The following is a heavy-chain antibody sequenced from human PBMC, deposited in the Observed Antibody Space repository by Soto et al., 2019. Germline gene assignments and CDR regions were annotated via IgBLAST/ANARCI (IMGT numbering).Heavy chain of an antibody. CDR3: ARRYGWAFDI. J-gene: IGHJ3*02. CDR1: GGSISSYY. V-gene: IGHV4-59*08. D-gene: IGHD3-16*01. Sequence: QVQLQESGPGLVKPSETLSLTCTVSGGSISSYYWSWIRQPPGKGLEWIGYIYYSGSTNYNPSPKSRVTISVDTSKNEFSLQLSSVTAADTAVSSCARRYGWAFDIWGQGAMVTVSS. CDR2: IYYSGST.